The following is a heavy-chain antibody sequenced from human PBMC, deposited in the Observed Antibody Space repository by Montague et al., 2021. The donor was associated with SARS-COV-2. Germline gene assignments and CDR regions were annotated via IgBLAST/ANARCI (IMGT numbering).Heavy chain of an antibody. CDR2: KKHSGST. J-gene: IGHJ6*02. Sequence: KKHSGSTNYNPSLKSRVTIAVDTSKNQFSLKLSYVTAAETAVYYCARGRAVTTVYYYYYGMDVWGQGPTVT. CDR3: ARGRAVTTVYYYYYGMDV. V-gene: IGHV4-34*01. D-gene: IGHD4-17*01.